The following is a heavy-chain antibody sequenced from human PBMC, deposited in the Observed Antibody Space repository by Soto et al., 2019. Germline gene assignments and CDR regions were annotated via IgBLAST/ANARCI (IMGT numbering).Heavy chain of an antibody. D-gene: IGHD5-12*01. Sequence: QVQLVESGGGVVQPGRSLRLSCAASGFIFSGYAMHWVGQAPGKGLEWVAVISYDGNTKYYADSVKGRFTVSRDNSKNTLYVQMNNLSAEDTAMYYCAKETSAYEIDYWGQGTLVNVSS. V-gene: IGHV3-30-3*01. CDR1: GFIFSGYA. CDR3: AKETSAYEIDY. CDR2: ISYDGNTK. J-gene: IGHJ4*02.